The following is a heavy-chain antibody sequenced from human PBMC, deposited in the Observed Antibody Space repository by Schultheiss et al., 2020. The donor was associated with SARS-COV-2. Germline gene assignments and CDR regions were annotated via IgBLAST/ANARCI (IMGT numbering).Heavy chain of an antibody. CDR1: GGSFSGDY. J-gene: IGHJ4*02. Sequence: SETLSLTCAVYGGSFSGDYWGWIRQPPGKGLEWIGYIYYSGSTYYNPSLKSRVTISVDTSKNQFSLKLSSVTAADTAVYYCARVGYYYDSSGYYPYYFDYWGQGTLVTVSS. V-gene: IGHV4-34*09. CDR2: IYYSGST. CDR3: ARVGYYYDSSGYYPYYFDY. D-gene: IGHD3-22*01.